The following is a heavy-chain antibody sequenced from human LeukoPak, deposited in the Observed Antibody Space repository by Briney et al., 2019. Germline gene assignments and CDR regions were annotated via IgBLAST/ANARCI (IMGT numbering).Heavy chain of an antibody. V-gene: IGHV3-23*01. D-gene: IGHD6-13*01. CDR3: AKRESSTWPPYYYMDV. Sequence: GGSLRLSCAASGFTFSNYVMNWVRQAPGKGLEWVSTFSGSSATTYYADSVKGRFTISKDNSKNTLYLQMNSLRAEDTAVYYCAKRESSTWPPYYYMDVWDKGTTVTVSS. J-gene: IGHJ6*03. CDR1: GFTFSNYV. CDR2: FSGSSATT.